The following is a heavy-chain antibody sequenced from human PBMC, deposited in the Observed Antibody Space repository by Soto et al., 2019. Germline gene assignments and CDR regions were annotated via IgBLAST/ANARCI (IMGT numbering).Heavy chain of an antibody. CDR2: ISYDGSNK. CDR3: AKDRERRGYSGYDQQYGMDV. D-gene: IGHD5-12*01. J-gene: IGHJ6*02. V-gene: IGHV3-30*18. Sequence: GGSLRLSCAVSGFSFSACAMHWVRQAPGKGLEWVAVISYDGSNKYYADSVKGRFTISRDNSKNTLYLQMNSLRAEDTAVYYCAKDRERRGYSGYDQQYGMDVWGQGTTVTVSS. CDR1: GFSFSACA.